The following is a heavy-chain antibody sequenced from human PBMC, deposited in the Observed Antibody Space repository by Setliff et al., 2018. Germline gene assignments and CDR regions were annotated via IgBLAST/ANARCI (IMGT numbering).Heavy chain of an antibody. V-gene: IGHV5-51*01. D-gene: IGHD2-2*01. CDR1: GYIFTNYW. CDR2: IYPGDSDT. CDR3: TRHEDRNKCTSSSCYRENDAFDV. Sequence: GESLKISCKASGYIFTNYWIGWVRQMPGKGLEWMGVIYPGDSDTRYSPSFQGPVTISADKSINTAYLQWSSLKASDTAIYYCTRHEDRNKCTSSSCYRENDAFDVWGQGAMVTVSS. J-gene: IGHJ3*01.